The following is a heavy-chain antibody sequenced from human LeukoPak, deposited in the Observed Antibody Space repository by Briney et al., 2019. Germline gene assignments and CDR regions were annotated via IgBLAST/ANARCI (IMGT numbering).Heavy chain of an antibody. CDR1: GYTFTSYD. J-gene: IGHJ5*02. V-gene: IGHV1-8*01. D-gene: IGHD6-6*01. CDR3: ARDPYSSSSTFGETWFDP. CDR2: MNPNSGNT. Sequence: GASVKVSCKASGYTFTSYDINWVRQATGQGLEWMGWMNPNSGNTGYAQKFQGRVTMTRNTSISTAYMELSSLRSEDTAVYYCARDPYSSSSTFGETWFDPWGQGTLVTVSS.